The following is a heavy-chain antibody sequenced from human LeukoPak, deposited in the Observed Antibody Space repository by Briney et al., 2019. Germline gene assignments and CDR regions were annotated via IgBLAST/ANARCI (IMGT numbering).Heavy chain of an antibody. D-gene: IGHD5/OR15-5a*01. J-gene: IGHJ5*02. V-gene: IGHV1-69*06. CDR3: ARDGAFVYHYMIGLDL. Sequence: GGSVKDSCKASGDTFSNYAINWVRQAPGQGLEWMGRIIPLFDTTNYAPTFQGRVMITADTSTSTAYMDLNSLKSGDTATYYCARDGAFVYHYMIGLDLWGQGTLVTVSS. CDR2: IIPLFDTT. CDR1: GDTFSNYA.